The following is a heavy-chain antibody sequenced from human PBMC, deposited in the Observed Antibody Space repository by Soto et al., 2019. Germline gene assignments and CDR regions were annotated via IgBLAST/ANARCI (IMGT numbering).Heavy chain of an antibody. CDR2: FIPIFGTA. V-gene: IGHV1-69*01. Sequence: QVQLVQSGAEVKKPGSSVKVSCKASGGTFSSYAISWVRQAPGQGIEWMGGFIPIFGTANYAQKFQVRVTITADESASTAYMELSILRSEDTAAYYFARELVRGVSGGLGYCCQGTLVTVSS. D-gene: IGHD3-10*01. CDR1: GGTFSSYA. J-gene: IGHJ4*02. CDR3: ARELVRGVSGGLGY.